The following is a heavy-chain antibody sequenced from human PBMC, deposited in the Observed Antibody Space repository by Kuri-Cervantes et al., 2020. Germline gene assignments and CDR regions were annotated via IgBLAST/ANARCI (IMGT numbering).Heavy chain of an antibody. V-gene: IGHV3-11*04. Sequence: GESLKISCAASGFTFSDYYMSWIRQAPGKRLGWASYISSGGSTIYYADSVKGRFTICRDNAKNSLYLQMNSLRADDTAVYYCARDHAWPFFDYWGQGTLVTVSS. J-gene: IGHJ4*02. CDR2: ISSGGSTI. CDR1: GFTFSDYY. D-gene: IGHD3-16*01. CDR3: ARDHAWPFFDY.